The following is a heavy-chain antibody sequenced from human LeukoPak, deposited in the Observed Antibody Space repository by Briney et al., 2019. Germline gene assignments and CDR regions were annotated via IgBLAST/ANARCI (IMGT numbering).Heavy chain of an antibody. CDR1: GFTFDDYA. CDR3: AEGYSKDYDY. J-gene: IGHJ4*02. D-gene: IGHD1-1*01. Sequence: PGRSLRLSCAASGFTFDDYAMHWVRQAPGKGLEWVSGISWNSGSIGYADSVKGRFTISRDNAKNSLYLQMNSLRAEDTALYYCAEGYSKDYDYWGQGTLVTVSS. V-gene: IGHV3-9*01. CDR2: ISWNSGSI.